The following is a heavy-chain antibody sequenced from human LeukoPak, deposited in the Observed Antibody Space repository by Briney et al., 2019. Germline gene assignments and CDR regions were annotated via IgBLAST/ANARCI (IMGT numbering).Heavy chain of an antibody. CDR3: ASHPRHASGTYYNAHFDY. D-gene: IGHD3-10*01. V-gene: IGHV4-4*07. CDR2: IYTGGYT. Sequence: PSETLSLTCIVSGGSIETYYWNWIRQPAGKGLEWIGRIYTGGYTDYNPSLNSRVTMSLDTSKNLSSLKLNSVTAADTAAYYCASHPRHASGTYYNAHFDYWGQGILVTVSS. CDR1: GGSIETYY. J-gene: IGHJ4*02.